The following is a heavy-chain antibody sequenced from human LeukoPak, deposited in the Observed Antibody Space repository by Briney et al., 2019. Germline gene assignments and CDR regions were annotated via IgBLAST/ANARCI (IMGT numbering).Heavy chain of an antibody. CDR1: GGSISSYY. Sequence: SSDTLSLTCTVCGGSISSYYWTRIRQPPGKGQEWIGYIYYTGSTDYNPSLKGRVTMSLDTSKNQFSLKLSSVTAADTAVYYCARGLHHRYFDLWGRGTLVTVSS. J-gene: IGHJ2*01. CDR2: IYYTGST. V-gene: IGHV4-59*07. CDR3: ARGLHHRYFDL. D-gene: IGHD4-11*01.